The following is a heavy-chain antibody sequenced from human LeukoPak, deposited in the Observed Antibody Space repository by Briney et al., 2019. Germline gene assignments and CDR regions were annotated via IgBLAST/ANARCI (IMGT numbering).Heavy chain of an antibody. J-gene: IGHJ4*02. CDR2: IASDGSST. CDR1: GFTLSIHW. CDR3: ARGRPHGNDY. Sequence: GGSLRLSCAASGFTLSIHWMTWVRQAPGKGLVWVSRIASDGSSTTYADSVKGRFSISRDNAKNTLYLQMNSLRVEDTAVYYCARGRPHGNDYWGQGTLVTVSS. V-gene: IGHV3-74*01. D-gene: IGHD4-23*01.